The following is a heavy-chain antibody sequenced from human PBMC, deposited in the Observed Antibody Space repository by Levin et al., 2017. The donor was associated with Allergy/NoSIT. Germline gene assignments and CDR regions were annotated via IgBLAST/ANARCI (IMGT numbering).Heavy chain of an antibody. Sequence: GESLKISCAAAGFTFSDYSMNWVRQAPGKGLEWVSSISSSSSSILYADSVTGRFTISRDNAKKSLYLQMNSLRAEDTAVYYCARELYSVYDGDAFDMWGQGTMVTVSS. CDR2: ISSSSSSI. CDR3: ARELYSVYDGDAFDM. D-gene: IGHD5/OR15-5a*01. J-gene: IGHJ3*02. V-gene: IGHV3-21*01. CDR1: GFTFSDYS.